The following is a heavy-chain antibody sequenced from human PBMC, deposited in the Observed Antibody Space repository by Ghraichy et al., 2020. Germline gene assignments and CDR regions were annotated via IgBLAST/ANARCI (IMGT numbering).Heavy chain of an antibody. Sequence: SETLSLTCTVSGGSISSSSYYWGWIRQPPGKGLEWIGSIYYSGSTYYNPSLKSRVTISVDTFKNQFSLKLSSVTAADTAVYYCARQSSGVATIIYYYYYGMDVWGQGTTVTVSS. D-gene: IGHD5-12*01. CDR1: GGSISSSSYY. CDR2: IYYSGST. V-gene: IGHV4-39*01. J-gene: IGHJ6*02. CDR3: ARQSSGVATIIYYYYYGMDV.